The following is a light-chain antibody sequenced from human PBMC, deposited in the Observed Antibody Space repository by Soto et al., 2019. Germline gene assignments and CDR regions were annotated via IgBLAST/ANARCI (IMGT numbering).Light chain of an antibody. CDR2: GMS. V-gene: IGKV3-15*01. CDR1: QRVTSN. CDR3: QQHNNWPLT. J-gene: IGKJ4*01. Sequence: TQSPATLSLSPGERAILSCRASQRVTSNLAWYQQKPGQSPRLLIYGMSIRATGVPDRFSGSGSGTEFTLTISNLQSVDFAVYYCQQHNNWPLTFGGGTKVEIK.